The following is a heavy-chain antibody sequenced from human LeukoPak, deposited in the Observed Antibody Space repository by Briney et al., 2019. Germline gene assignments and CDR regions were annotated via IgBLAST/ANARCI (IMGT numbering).Heavy chain of an antibody. CDR3: ARGRRVLRYFDWLLNDY. CDR1: GGSFSGYY. CDR2: INHSGST. J-gene: IGHJ4*02. Sequence: SETLSLTCAVYGGSFSGYYWSWIRQPPGKGLEWIGEINHSGSTNYNPSLKSRVTISVDTSKNQFSLKPSSVTAADTAVYYCARGRRVLRYFDWLLNDYWGQGTLVTVSS. V-gene: IGHV4-34*01. D-gene: IGHD3-9*01.